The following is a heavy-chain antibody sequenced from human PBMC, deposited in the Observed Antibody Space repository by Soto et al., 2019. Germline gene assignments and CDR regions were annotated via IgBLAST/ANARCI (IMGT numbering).Heavy chain of an antibody. CDR3: ARSPVPGIAAAGPFGAFDI. CDR2: IIPIFGTA. D-gene: IGHD6-13*01. CDR1: GYTFTSCA. V-gene: IGHV1-69*13. Sequence: GASVAVCCKASGYTFTSCAISWVRQAPGQGLEWMGGIIPIFGTANYAQKFQGRVTITADESTSTAYMELSSLRSEDTAVYYCARSPVPGIAAAGPFGAFDIWGQGTMVTVSS. J-gene: IGHJ3*02.